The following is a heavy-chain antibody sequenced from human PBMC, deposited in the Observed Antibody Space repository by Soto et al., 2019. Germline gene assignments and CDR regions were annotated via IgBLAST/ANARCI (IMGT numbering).Heavy chain of an antibody. CDR2: IYYSGST. D-gene: IGHD2-2*01. CDR1: DGYSSSYY. J-gene: IGHJ6*03. V-gene: IGHV4-59*01. Sequence: SVTWSVADGYSSSYYWSWILQTQGKGLEWIGYIYYSGSTNYNPSLKSRVTISVDTSKNQFSLKLSSVTAADTAVYYCARGVDSDIVVVPADNYYYYYMDVWGKGTTVTVSS. CDR3: ARGVDSDIVVVPADNYYYYYMDV.